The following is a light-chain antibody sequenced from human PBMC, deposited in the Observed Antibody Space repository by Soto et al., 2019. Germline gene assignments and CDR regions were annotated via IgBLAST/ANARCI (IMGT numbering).Light chain of an antibody. J-gene: IGLJ1*01. Sequence: QSVLTQPASVSGSPGQSITISCTGTSSDVGGHNYVSWYQQHPGKVPKLMIYEVSNRPSGVSNRFSGSKSGNTASLTISGLQAEDEADYYCSSYTNSSTYVFGTGTKVTVL. V-gene: IGLV2-14*01. CDR1: SSDVGGHNY. CDR3: SSYTNSSTYV. CDR2: EVS.